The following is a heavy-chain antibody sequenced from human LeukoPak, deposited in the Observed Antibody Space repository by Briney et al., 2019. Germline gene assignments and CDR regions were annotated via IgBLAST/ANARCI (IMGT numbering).Heavy chain of an antibody. CDR2: ISYDGSNK. CDR1: GFTFSSYA. V-gene: IGHV3-30-3*01. D-gene: IGHD6-13*01. CDR3: ASGSPRWGIAAAGGHAFDI. Sequence: GGSLRLSCAASGFTFSSYAMHWVRQAPGKGLEWVAVISYDGSNKYYADSVKGRFTISRDNSKNTLYLQMNSLRAEDTAVYYCASGSPRWGIAAAGGHAFDIWGQGTMVTVSS. J-gene: IGHJ3*02.